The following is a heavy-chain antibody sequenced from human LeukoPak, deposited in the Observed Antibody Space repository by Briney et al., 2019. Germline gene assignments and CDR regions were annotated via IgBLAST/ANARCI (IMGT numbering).Heavy chain of an antibody. CDR3: AREYYYDSSGYYFTWYFDL. CDR1: GFTVSSNY. CDR2: IYSGGST. D-gene: IGHD3-22*01. Sequence: PGGSLRLSCAASGFTVSSNYMSWVRQAPGKGLEWVSVIYSGGSTYYADSVKGRFTISGDNSKNTLYLQMNSLRAEDTAVYYCAREYYYDSSGYYFTWYFDLWGRGTLVTVSS. J-gene: IGHJ2*01. V-gene: IGHV3-53*01.